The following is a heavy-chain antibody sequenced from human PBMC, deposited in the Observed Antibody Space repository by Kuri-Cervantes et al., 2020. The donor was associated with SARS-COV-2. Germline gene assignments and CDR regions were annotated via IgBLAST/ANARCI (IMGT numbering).Heavy chain of an antibody. Sequence: GESLKISCVASGFTFSTYAMHWVRQAPGKGLEWVALISYDGTNRYFGDSVKGRFTISRDNSKNTVFLQMDSLRAEDTAVYYCARDSGPLRYSYFDYWGLGALVTVSS. CDR3: ARDSGPLRYSYFDY. J-gene: IGHJ4*02. CDR1: GFTFSTYA. V-gene: IGHV3-30*03. CDR2: ISYDGTNR. D-gene: IGHD3-9*01.